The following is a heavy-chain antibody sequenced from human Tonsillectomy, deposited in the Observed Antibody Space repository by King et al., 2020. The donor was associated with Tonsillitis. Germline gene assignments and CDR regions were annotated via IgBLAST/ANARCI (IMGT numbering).Heavy chain of an antibody. V-gene: IGHV1-18*04. Sequence: QLVQSGAEVKKPGASVKVSCQASGYTFTSYGITWVRQAPGQGPEWMGWIRVYTGNTDYAQKLQGRVTMTADTSTSTAYMELRSLTSDDTAVYYCARVISGSYRFYVDYWGQGTLVTVSS. D-gene: IGHD1-26*01. CDR2: IRVYTGNT. CDR3: ARVISGSYRFYVDY. CDR1: GYTFTSYG. J-gene: IGHJ4*02.